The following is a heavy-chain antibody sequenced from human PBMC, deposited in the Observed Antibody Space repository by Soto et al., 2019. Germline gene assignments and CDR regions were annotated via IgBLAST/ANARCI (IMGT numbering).Heavy chain of an antibody. CDR2: INPNSGGT. CDR1: GYTFTGYY. D-gene: IGHD2-2*01. Sequence: GASVKVSCKASGYTFTGYYMHWVRQAPGQGLEWMGWINPNSGGTNYAQKFQGRATMTRDTSISTAYMELSRLRSDDTAVYYCARDSPPLGCSSTSCSYGMDVWGQGTTVTSP. V-gene: IGHV1-2*02. J-gene: IGHJ6*02. CDR3: ARDSPPLGCSSTSCSYGMDV.